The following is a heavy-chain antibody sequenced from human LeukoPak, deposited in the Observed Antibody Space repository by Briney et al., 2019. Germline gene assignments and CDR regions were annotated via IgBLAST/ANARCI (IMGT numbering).Heavy chain of an antibody. CDR1: GGSISSYY. J-gene: IGHJ4*02. V-gene: IGHV4-59*12. CDR2: IYYSGST. Sequence: SGTLSLTCTVSGGSISSYYWSWIRQPPGKGLEWIGYIYYSGSTNYNPSLKSRVTMSVDTSKNQFSLKLSSVTAADTAVYYCARGPVVPAANFDYWGQGTLATVSS. D-gene: IGHD2-2*01. CDR3: ARGPVVPAANFDY.